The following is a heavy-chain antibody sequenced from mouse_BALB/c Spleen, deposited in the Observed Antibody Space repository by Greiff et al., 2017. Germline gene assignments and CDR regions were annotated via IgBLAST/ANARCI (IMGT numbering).Heavy chain of an antibody. CDR2: ISYDGSN. CDR3: ARRTGTEWFAY. Sequence: ESGPGLVKPSQSLSLTCSVTGYSITSGYYWNWIRQFPGNKLEWMGYISYDGSNNYNPSLKNRISITRDTSKNQFFLKLNSVTTEDTATYYCARRTGTEWFAYWGQGTLVTVSA. D-gene: IGHD4-1*01. V-gene: IGHV3-6*02. CDR1: GYSITSGYY. J-gene: IGHJ3*01.